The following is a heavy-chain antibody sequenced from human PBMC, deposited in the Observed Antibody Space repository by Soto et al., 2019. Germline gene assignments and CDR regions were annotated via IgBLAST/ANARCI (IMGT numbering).Heavy chain of an antibody. CDR1: GYPFTSYG. Sequence: ASVKVSCKASGYPFTSYGISWVRQAPGQGLEWMGWISTYNGNTYYAQKLQGRVTMTTDTSTSTVFMELRSLRSDDTAVYYCARGSYYYDSSGYYHYWGQGTLVTVSS. CDR3: ARGSYYYDSSGYYHY. J-gene: IGHJ4*02. CDR2: ISTYNGNT. V-gene: IGHV1-18*01. D-gene: IGHD3-22*01.